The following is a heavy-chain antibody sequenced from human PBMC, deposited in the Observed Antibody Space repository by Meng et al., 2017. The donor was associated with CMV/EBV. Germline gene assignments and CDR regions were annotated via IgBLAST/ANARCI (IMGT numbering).Heavy chain of an antibody. V-gene: IGHV4-39*07. J-gene: IGHJ3*02. Sequence: SETLSLTCTVSGGSISSSSYYWGWIRQPPGKGLEWIGSIYYSGSTYYNPSLKSRVTIPVDTSKNQFSLKLTSVTAADTAVYYCARLPPPLGYRSSTSCYNPQDAFDIWGQGTMVTVSS. CDR1: GGSISSSSYY. D-gene: IGHD2-2*02. CDR3: ARLPPPLGYRSSTSCYNPQDAFDI. CDR2: IYYSGST.